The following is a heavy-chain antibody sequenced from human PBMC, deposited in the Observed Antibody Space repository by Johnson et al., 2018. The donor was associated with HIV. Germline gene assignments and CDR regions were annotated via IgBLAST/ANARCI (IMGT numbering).Heavy chain of an antibody. Sequence: VQLVESGGGVVQPGRSLRLSCAASGFTFSSYAMHWVRQAPGKGLEYVSAISSNGGSTYYANYVKGRFTISRDNSKNTLYLQMGSLRAEDMAVYYCARGGRGYSYSYAFDIWGQGTMVTVSS. J-gene: IGHJ3*02. V-gene: IGHV3-64*01. CDR1: GFTFSSYA. D-gene: IGHD5-18*01. CDR2: ISSNGGST. CDR3: ARGGRGYSYSYAFDI.